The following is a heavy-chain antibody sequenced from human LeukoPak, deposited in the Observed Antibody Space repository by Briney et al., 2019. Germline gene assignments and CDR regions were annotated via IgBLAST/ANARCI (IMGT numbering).Heavy chain of an antibody. Sequence: GGSLRLSCAASGFTFSSYSMNWVRQAPGKGLEWVSSISSSSSYIYYADSVKGRFTISRDNAKNSLYLQMNSLRAEDTAVYYCARSLMDCSGGSCYHYYFDYWGQGTLVTVSS. CDR2: ISSSSSYI. D-gene: IGHD2-15*01. V-gene: IGHV3-21*01. J-gene: IGHJ4*02. CDR3: ARSLMDCSGGSCYHYYFDY. CDR1: GFTFSSYS.